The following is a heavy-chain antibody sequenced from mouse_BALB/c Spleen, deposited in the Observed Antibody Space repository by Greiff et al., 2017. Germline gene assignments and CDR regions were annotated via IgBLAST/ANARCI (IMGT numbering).Heavy chain of an antibody. CDR2: IWAGGST. D-gene: IGHD4-1*02. J-gene: IGHJ4*01. V-gene: IGHV2-9*02. CDR1: GFSLTSYG. CDR3: ARDLQLGRGYAMDY. Sequence: VQLQESGPGLVAPSQSLSITCTVSGFSLTSYGVHWVRQPPGKGLEWLGVIWAGGSTNYNSALMSRLSISKDNSKSQVFLKMNSLQTDDTAMYYCARDLQLGRGYAMDYWGQGTSVTVSS.